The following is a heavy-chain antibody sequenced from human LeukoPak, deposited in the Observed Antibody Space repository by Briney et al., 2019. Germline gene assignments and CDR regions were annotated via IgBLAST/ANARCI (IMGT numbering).Heavy chain of an antibody. CDR3: TRNRYCSGANCPTPYYDMDV. J-gene: IGHJ6*02. V-gene: IGHV1-8*01. CDR2: MNPYSGNT. D-gene: IGHD2-15*01. Sequence: ASVKVSCKVSGDTFTRHDINWVGQTTGQGLEWMGWMNPYSGNTGYAQKFQGRVTMTRDTSMSTAYMELNNLRSEDTAVYYCTRNRYCSGANCPTPYYDMDVWGQGTTVTVSS. CDR1: GDTFTRHD.